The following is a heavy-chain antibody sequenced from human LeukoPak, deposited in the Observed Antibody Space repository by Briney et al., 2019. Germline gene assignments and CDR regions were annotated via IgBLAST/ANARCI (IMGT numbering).Heavy chain of an antibody. J-gene: IGHJ5*02. CDR3: AHLWFGELLFWFDP. CDR1: GDSISSSSYY. D-gene: IGHD3-10*01. CDR2: IYYSGST. Sequence: SETLSLTCTVSGDSISSSSYYWGWIRQPPGKGLEWIGSIYYSGSTYYNPSLKSRVTISVDTSKNQFSLKLSSVTAADAAVYYCAHLWFGELLFWFDPWGQGTLVTVSS. V-gene: IGHV4-39*01.